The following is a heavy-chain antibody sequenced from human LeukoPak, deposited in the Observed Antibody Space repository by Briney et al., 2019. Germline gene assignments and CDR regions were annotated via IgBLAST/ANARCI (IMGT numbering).Heavy chain of an antibody. D-gene: IGHD3-10*01. CDR1: GGSISSYY. CDR2: IYTSGST. Sequence: IPSETLSLTCTVSGGSISSYYWSWIRQPAGKGLEWIGRIYTSGSTNYNPSLKSRVTMSVDTSKNQFSLKLSSVTAADTAVYYCARTDYGSGRHYYYYYMDVWGKGTTVTVSS. CDR3: ARTDYGSGRHYYYYYMDV. J-gene: IGHJ6*03. V-gene: IGHV4-4*07.